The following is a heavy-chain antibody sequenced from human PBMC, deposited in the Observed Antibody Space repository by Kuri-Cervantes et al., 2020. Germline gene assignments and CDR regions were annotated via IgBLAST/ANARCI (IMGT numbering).Heavy chain of an antibody. CDR3: ARGLGLRFLEWLGPFDY. J-gene: IGHJ4*02. CDR2: VTSRGTTV. CDR1: GFTFSTYD. Sequence: GGSLRLSCVASGFTFSTYDMNWVRQAPGMGLEWVSVVTSRGTTVSYADSVKGRFTISRDNSKNTLYLQMNSLRAEDTAVYYCARGLGLRFLEWLGPFDYWGQGTLVTVSS. V-gene: IGHV3-48*01. D-gene: IGHD3-3*01.